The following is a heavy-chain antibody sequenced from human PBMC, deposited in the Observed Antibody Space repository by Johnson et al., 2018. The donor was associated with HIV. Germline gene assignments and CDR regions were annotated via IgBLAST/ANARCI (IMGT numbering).Heavy chain of an antibody. V-gene: IGHV3-66*03. Sequence: VQLVESGGGLIQPGGSLRLSCAASGFTVSSNYMSWVRQAPGKGLEWVSGISWNSGSIGSADSVKGRFTISRDNAKNSLYLQMNSLRTEDTAVYYCANALGIWGQGTMVTVSS. CDR3: ANALGI. J-gene: IGHJ3*02. CDR1: GFTVSSNY. CDR2: SWNSGSI.